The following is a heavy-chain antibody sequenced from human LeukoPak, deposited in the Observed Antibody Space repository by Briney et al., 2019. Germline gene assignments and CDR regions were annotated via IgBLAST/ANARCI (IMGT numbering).Heavy chain of an antibody. CDR2: INNDGVST. D-gene: IGHD6-19*01. V-gene: IGHV3-74*01. CDR3: AKAPYSSGHNYFDY. CDR1: GFTLSSYW. J-gene: IGHJ4*02. Sequence: GGSLRLSCAASGFTLSSYWMHWVRQAPGKGLVWVAHINNDGVSTNYADSVKGRFTISRDNAKNMLYLQMNSLRAEDTALYYCAKAPYSSGHNYFDYWGQGTLVTVSS.